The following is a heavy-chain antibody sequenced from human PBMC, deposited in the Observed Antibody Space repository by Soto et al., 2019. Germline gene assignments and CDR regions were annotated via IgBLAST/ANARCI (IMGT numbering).Heavy chain of an antibody. CDR2: ISAYSGNT. J-gene: IGHJ4*01. CDR3: ARVVKAGDYGDYGWYYFDY. CDR1: GYTFTTYG. D-gene: IGHD4-17*01. Sequence: QVQLVQSGAEVKKPGASVKVSCKASGYTFTTYGITWVRQAPGQGLEWMGWISAYSGNTNYAQKLQGRLTVTTDTSTNTAYMDLRSLRSDDTAVYYCARVVKAGDYGDYGWYYFDYWGHGTLVTVSS. V-gene: IGHV1-18*04.